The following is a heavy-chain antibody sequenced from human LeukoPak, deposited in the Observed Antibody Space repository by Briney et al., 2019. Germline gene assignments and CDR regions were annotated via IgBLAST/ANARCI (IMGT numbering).Heavy chain of an antibody. Sequence: SETLSLTCTVSGGSISSSHYYWGWIRQPPGKGLEWIGIIYYSGRTYYNPSLKSRLTISVDTSKNEFSLKLSSVTAADTAVYYCARSWAPGYCTSTSCYNFDYWGQGALVTVSS. CDR1: GGSISSSHYY. CDR2: IYYSGRT. CDR3: ARSWAPGYCTSTSCYNFDY. D-gene: IGHD2-2*02. J-gene: IGHJ4*02. V-gene: IGHV4-39*01.